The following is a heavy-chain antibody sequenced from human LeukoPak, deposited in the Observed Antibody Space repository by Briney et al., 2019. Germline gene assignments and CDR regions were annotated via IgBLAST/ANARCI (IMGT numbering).Heavy chain of an antibody. CDR1: GGSISSGDYY. V-gene: IGHV4-31*03. D-gene: IGHD3-10*01. CDR3: ARGSTLIRGFDY. CDR2: IFYSGSA. J-gene: IGHJ4*02. Sequence: SETLSLTCTVSGGSISSGDYYWNWIRQHPEKSLEWIGYIFYSGSAYYNPSLKRRVTISVDTSKNQFSLKLSSVTAADTAVYYCARGSTLIRGFDYWGQGTLVTVSS.